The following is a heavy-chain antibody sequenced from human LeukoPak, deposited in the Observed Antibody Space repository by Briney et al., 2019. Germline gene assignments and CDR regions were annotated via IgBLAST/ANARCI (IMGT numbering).Heavy chain of an antibody. V-gene: IGHV3-23*01. CDR2: LSGNSAGT. CDR1: GFTFSNFA. CDR3: AKKHASCGGDCYGLFDY. D-gene: IGHD2-21*02. J-gene: IGHJ4*02. Sequence: GGSLRLSCAASGFTFSNFAMSWVRQAPGKGLEWVSSLSGNSAGTHYTNSVKGRFTISRDNSKNTLYLQMNSLTAEDTAVYYCAKKHASCGGDCYGLFDYWGQGTLVTVSS.